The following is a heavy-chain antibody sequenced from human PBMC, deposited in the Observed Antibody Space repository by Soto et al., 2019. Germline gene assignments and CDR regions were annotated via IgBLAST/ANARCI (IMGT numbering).Heavy chain of an antibody. D-gene: IGHD6-19*01. J-gene: IGHJ4*02. CDR2: ISPRGDNI. Sequence: PGGSLRLSCVGSGFSLANFPMNWVRQTPGKGLEWISYISPRGDNIYYTESVKGRFTISRDNARNSLYLQMNSLRDEDAALYYCGKGPHPNIGWPSYFDSWGQGVPVTVSS. CDR1: GFSLANFP. V-gene: IGHV3-48*02. CDR3: GKGPHPNIGWPSYFDS.